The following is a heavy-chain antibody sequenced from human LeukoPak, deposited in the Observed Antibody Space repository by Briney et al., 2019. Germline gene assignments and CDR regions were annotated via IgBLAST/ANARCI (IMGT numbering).Heavy chain of an antibody. CDR3: ARGYGASFELDY. V-gene: IGHV4-4*02. CDR1: GSSISSSNW. J-gene: IGHJ4*02. Sequence: PSGTLSLTCAVSGSSISSSNWWGWVRQPPGKGLEWIGEIYHSGSTNYNPSPKSRVTISVDKSKNQFSLRLRSVTATDTAVYYCARGYGASFELDYWGQGTLVTVSS. D-gene: IGHD4-17*01. CDR2: IYHSGST.